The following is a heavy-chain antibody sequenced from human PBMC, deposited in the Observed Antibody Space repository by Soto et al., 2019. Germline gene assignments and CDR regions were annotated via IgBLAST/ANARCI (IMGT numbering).Heavy chain of an antibody. V-gene: IGHV5-51*01. CDR3: ATSSIAAQGQLYYGMDV. Sequence: GHALNLSCTGSGYSFTSYWIGWVRQMPGKGLEWMGIIYPGDSDTRYSPSFQGQVTISADKSISTAYLQWSSLKASDTAMYYCATSSIAAQGQLYYGMDVWGQGTTVTVS. J-gene: IGHJ6*02. CDR1: GYSFTSYW. CDR2: IYPGDSDT. D-gene: IGHD6-6*01.